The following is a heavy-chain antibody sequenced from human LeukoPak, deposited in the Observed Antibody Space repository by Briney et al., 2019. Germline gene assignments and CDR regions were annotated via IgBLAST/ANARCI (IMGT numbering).Heavy chain of an antibody. J-gene: IGHJ6*02. CDR3: ARGMVRSYYGLDV. D-gene: IGHD3-10*01. CDR2: IYSGGGT. CDR1: GFTVNSNY. Sequence: GGSLRLSCAASGFTVNSNYIHWVRQAPGKGLEWVSVIYSGGGTLYADSVKGRFTISRDISKNTVFLQMNSVRTEGTALYHCARGMVRSYYGLDVWGQGTTVIVSS. V-gene: IGHV3-53*01.